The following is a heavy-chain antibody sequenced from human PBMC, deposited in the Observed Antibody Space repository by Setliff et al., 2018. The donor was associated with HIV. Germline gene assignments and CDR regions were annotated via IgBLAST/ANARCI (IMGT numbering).Heavy chain of an antibody. CDR3: ARESALSGQSD. CDR1: GESFSGYY. D-gene: IGHD6-19*01. CDR2: INHSGST. J-gene: IGHJ4*02. V-gene: IGHV4-34*01. Sequence: PSETLSLTCTVYGESFSGYYWTWIRQSPGKGLEWIGEINHSGSTKHNPSLKSRVTISIDTSENQFSLKVTSVTAADTAVYYCARESALSGQSDWGQGTLVTVSS.